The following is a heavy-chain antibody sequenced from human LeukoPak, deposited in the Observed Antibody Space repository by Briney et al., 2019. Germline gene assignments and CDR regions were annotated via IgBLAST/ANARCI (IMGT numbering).Heavy chain of an antibody. D-gene: IGHD2-15*01. CDR3: ASGVVVAATQRFDY. CDR2: IIPIFGAA. V-gene: IGHV1-69*01. J-gene: IGHJ4*02. CDR1: GGTFSSCA. Sequence: SVKVSCKASGGTFSSCAISWVRQAPGQGLEWMGGIIPIFGAANYAQKFQGRVTITADESTSTAYMELSSLRSEGTAVYYCASGVVVAATQRFDYWGQGTLVTVSS.